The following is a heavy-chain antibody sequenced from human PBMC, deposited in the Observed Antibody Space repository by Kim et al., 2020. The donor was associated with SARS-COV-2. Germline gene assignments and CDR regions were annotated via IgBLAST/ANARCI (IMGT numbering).Heavy chain of an antibody. J-gene: IGHJ1*01. CDR1: GFTVSSNY. CDR2: IYSGGST. V-gene: IGHV3-53*01. Sequence: GGSLRLSCAASGFTVSSNYMSWVRQAPGKGLEWVSVIYSGGSTYYADSVKGRFTISRDNSKNTLYLQMNSLRAEDTAVYYCAREGQNEYGYHFQHWGQGTLVTVSS. D-gene: IGHD4-17*01. CDR3: AREGQNEYGYHFQH.